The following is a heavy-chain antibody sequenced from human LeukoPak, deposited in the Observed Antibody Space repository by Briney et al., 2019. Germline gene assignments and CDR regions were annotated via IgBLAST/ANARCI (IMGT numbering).Heavy chain of an antibody. Sequence: GGSLRLSCAASGFTFSSYAMSWVRQAPGKGLEWVSGINWNGGSTGYADSVKGRFTISRDNAKNSLYLQMNSLRAEDTALYYCARVDYYDSSGYYQPWGQGTLVTVSS. CDR2: INWNGGST. CDR1: GFTFSSYA. CDR3: ARVDYYDSSGYYQP. D-gene: IGHD3-22*01. V-gene: IGHV3-20*04. J-gene: IGHJ5*02.